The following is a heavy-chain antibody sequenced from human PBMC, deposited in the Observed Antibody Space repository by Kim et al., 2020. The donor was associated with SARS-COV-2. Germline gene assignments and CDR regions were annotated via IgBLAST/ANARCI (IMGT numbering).Heavy chain of an antibody. CDR3: ARPSGTTGWFDP. V-gene: IGHV4-59*08. Sequence: SETLSLTCTVSGGSISSYYWSWIRQPPGKGLEWIGYIYYSGSTNYNPSLKSRVTISVDTSKNQFSLKLSSVTAADTAVYYCARPSGTTGWFDPWGQGTLV. CDR1: GGSISSYY. CDR2: IYYSGST. J-gene: IGHJ5*02. D-gene: IGHD1-1*01.